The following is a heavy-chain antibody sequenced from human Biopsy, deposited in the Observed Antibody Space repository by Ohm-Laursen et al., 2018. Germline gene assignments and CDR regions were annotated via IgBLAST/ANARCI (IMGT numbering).Heavy chain of an antibody. CDR3: ARLYRLDDYWNDDPPDAFDV. Sequence: SETLSLTCTVSGGSLSGYFWSWIRQPPGKGLEWIGHNQNSGSTNYNPSLRGRVTISVDTSKNQFSLKLSSLTAADTAVFFCARLYRLDDYWNDDPPDAFDVWGQGTVVTVSS. CDR2: NQNSGST. CDR1: GGSLSGYF. J-gene: IGHJ3*01. D-gene: IGHD3-3*01. V-gene: IGHV4-59*01.